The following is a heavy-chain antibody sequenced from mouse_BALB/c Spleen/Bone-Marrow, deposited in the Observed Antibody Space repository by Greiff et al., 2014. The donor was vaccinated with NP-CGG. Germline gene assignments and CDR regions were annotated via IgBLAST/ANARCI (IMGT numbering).Heavy chain of an antibody. CDR1: GFTFSNYY. V-gene: IGHV5-6-2*01. CDR2: INRSGGST. D-gene: IGHD1-1*01. Sequence: DVQLVESGGGSVKLGGSLKLSCAASGFTFSNYYMSWVRQTPEKRLELVAAINRSGGSTYYPDTVKGRFTISRDDAKNTLYLQMSNLKSEDTALYYRARHGSSYAMDYWGQGTSVTVSS. J-gene: IGHJ4*01. CDR3: ARHGSSYAMDY.